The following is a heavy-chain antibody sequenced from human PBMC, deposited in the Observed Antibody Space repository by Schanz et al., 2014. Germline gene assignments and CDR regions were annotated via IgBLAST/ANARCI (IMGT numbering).Heavy chain of an antibody. D-gene: IGHD2-15*01. Sequence: AQLLESGGGLVQPGGSLRLSCAASGFTLSNYYMRWIRQAPGKGLEWVSVIRCDSSYTNYADSVKGRFTISRDNTNNTLYLQMNSLRAEDTAVYYCAKQVRCDIICVTRYWGQGTLVTVSS. V-gene: IGHV3-11*03. CDR2: IRCDSSYT. CDR1: GFTLSNYY. J-gene: IGHJ4*02. CDR3: AKQVRCDIICVTRY.